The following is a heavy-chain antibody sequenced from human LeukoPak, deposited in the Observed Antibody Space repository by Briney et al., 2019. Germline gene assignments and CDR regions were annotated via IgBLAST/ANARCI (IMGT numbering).Heavy chain of an antibody. CDR1: GGSISSYY. D-gene: IGHD3-22*01. CDR2: IYYNGST. CDR3: ARRISEYYYDSSGSFDY. Sequence: PSETLSLTCTVSGGSISSYYWSWIRQPPGRGLEWIGYIYYNGSTYYNPSLKSRVTISVDTSKNQFSLKLSSVTAADTAVYYCARRISEYYYDSSGSFDYWGQGTLVTVSS. J-gene: IGHJ4*02. V-gene: IGHV4-59*12.